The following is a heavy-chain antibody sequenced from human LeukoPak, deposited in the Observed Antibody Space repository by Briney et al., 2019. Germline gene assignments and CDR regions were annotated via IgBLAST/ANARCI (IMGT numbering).Heavy chain of an antibody. Sequence: PGGSLRLSCAASGFTFDDYGMSWVRQAPGKGLEWVSGINWNGGSTGYADSVKGRFTISRDNAKNSLYLQMNSLRAEDTALYYCARLREIPVFGVVTKSTSYFDYWGQGTLVTVSS. CDR1: GFTFDDYG. CDR2: INWNGGST. J-gene: IGHJ4*02. CDR3: ARLREIPVFGVVTKSTSYFDY. V-gene: IGHV3-20*04. D-gene: IGHD3-3*01.